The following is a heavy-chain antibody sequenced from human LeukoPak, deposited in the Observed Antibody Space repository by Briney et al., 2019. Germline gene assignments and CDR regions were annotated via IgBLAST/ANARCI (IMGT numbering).Heavy chain of an antibody. V-gene: IGHV4-30-2*01. Sequence: SETLSLTCAVSGGSISSGGYSWSWIRQPPGKGLEWIGYIYHSGSTYYNPSLKSRVTISVDRSKNQFSLKLSSVTAADTAVYYCARVLLFGELLPNWFDPWGQGTLVTVSP. CDR3: ARVLLFGELLPNWFDP. CDR1: GGSISSGGYS. J-gene: IGHJ5*02. CDR2: IYHSGST. D-gene: IGHD3-10*01.